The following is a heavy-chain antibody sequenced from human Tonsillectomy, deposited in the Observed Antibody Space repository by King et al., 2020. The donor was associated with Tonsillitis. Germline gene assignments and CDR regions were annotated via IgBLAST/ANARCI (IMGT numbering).Heavy chain of an antibody. CDR1: GFTFSSYR. Sequence: VQLVESGGGLVKPGGSLRLSCAASGFTFSSYRMNWVRQAPGKGLEWVSSISSRSSYMYYADTMKGRFTISRDNAKNSLYLQMNSLRAEDTAVYYCTRDLSELIAAAPAYGMDVWGQGTTVTVSS. CDR2: ISSRSSYM. D-gene: IGHD6-13*01. CDR3: TRDLSELIAAAPAYGMDV. V-gene: IGHV3-21*01. J-gene: IGHJ6*02.